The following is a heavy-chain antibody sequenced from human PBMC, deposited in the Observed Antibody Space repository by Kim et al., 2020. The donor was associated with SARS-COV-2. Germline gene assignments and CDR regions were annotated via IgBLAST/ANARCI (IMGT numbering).Heavy chain of an antibody. J-gene: IGHJ4*02. CDR2: ISSSSNTI. V-gene: IGHV3-48*02. CDR3: ARAHRYSSGWTGDYFVA. Sequence: GGSLRLSCAASGFSFSSYSMNWVRQAPGKGLEWVSYISSSSNTIYYGDSVKGRFTVSRDTARNSLFLQINSLRDEDTAVYFCARAHRYSSGWTGDYFVAWGQGALVTVSS. D-gene: IGHD6-19*01. CDR1: GFSFSSYS.